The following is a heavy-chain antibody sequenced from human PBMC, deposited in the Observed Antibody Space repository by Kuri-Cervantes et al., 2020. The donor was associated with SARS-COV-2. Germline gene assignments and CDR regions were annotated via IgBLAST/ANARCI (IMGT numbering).Heavy chain of an antibody. CDR1: GFTVSSNY. CDR2: IYSGGST. Sequence: GGSPRLSCAASGFTVSSNYMSWVRQAPGKGLEWASAIYSGGSTYYADSVKGRFTISRDNSKNTLYLQMNSLRAEDTAVYYCAKRPAVVRSFDYWGQGTLVTVSS. CDR3: AKRPAVVRSFDY. V-gene: IGHV3-53*01. D-gene: IGHD2-15*01. J-gene: IGHJ4*02.